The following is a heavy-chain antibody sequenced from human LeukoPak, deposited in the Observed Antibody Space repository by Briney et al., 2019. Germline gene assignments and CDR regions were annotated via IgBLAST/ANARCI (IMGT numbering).Heavy chain of an antibody. D-gene: IGHD7-27*01. CDR1: GFIFRNHA. V-gene: IGHV3-23*01. CDR3: AAETGDSPDY. CDR2: ISGSGGNT. J-gene: IGHJ4*02. Sequence: PGGSLRLSCAASGFIFRNHAMSWVRQAPGKGLEWVSAISGSGGNTYYADSVKGRFTISRDNSKNTLNLQMNSLRAEDTAVYYCAAETGDSPDYWGQGTLVTVSS.